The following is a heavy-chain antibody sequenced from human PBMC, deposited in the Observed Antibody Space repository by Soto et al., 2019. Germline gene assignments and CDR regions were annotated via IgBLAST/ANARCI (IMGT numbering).Heavy chain of an antibody. Sequence: QLQLQESGPGLVRPSGTLSLTCAVSGGFTSTNNWWSWVREPPGKGLEWIGDAYHSGSTEYNPSLKSRVSISVDKFKNQNYLKLTSATAADTAVYYCARSPPSSYYGGSGTFDYWGQGTLVTVSS. D-gene: IGHD3-10*01. CDR2: AYHSGST. CDR3: ARSPPSSYYGGSGTFDY. CDR1: GGFTSTNNW. V-gene: IGHV4-4*02. J-gene: IGHJ4*02.